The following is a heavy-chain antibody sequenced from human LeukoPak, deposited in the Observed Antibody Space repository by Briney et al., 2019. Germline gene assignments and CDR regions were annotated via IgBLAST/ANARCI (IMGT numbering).Heavy chain of an antibody. CDR3: ARDFAVGFLEWLGYFDY. V-gene: IGHV3-30-3*01. J-gene: IGHJ4*02. D-gene: IGHD3-3*02. CDR2: ISYDGSNK. Sequence: GRSLRLSCAASGFTFSSYAMHWVRQAPGKGLEWVAVISYDGSNKYYADSVKGRFTISRDNSNNTLYLQMNSLRAEDTAVYYCARDFAVGFLEWLGYFDYWGQGTLVTVSS. CDR1: GFTFSSYA.